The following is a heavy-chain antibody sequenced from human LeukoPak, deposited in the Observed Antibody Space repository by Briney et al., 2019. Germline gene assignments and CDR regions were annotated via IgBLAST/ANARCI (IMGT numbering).Heavy chain of an antibody. CDR3: AKGSYYDSSGSFYFDY. J-gene: IGHJ4*02. CDR2: IYSGGST. Sequence: PGGSLRLSCAASGFTFSSNYMSWVRQAPGKGLEWVSVIYSGGSTYYADSVKGRFTISRDNSKNTLYVQVNSLGTEDTAAYYCAKGSYYDSSGSFYFDYWGQGTLVTVS. CDR1: GFTFSSNY. D-gene: IGHD3-22*01. V-gene: IGHV3-53*01.